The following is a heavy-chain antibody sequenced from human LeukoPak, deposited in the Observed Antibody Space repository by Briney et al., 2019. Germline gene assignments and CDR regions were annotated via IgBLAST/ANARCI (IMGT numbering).Heavy chain of an antibody. CDR2: IYFTGIT. V-gene: IGHV4-59*01. CDR1: GGSISSSY. CDR3: ARSSGAFDY. J-gene: IGHJ4*02. Sequence: PSETLSLTCTVSGGSISSSYWSWIRQPPGKGLEWIGYIYFTGITNYNPSLRSRVTMSLDTSKNQFSLKLNSVTAADTAVYYCARSSGAFDYWGQGALVTVSS.